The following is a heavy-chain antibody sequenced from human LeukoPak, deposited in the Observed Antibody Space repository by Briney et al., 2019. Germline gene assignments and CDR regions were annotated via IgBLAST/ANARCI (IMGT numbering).Heavy chain of an antibody. CDR3: ARGPQWFGELSYFDY. D-gene: IGHD3-10*01. V-gene: IGHV1-69*02. CDR1: GGTFSSYT. CDR2: IIPILGIA. J-gene: IGHJ4*02. Sequence: ASVKVSCKSSGGTFSSYTISWVRQAPEQGLEWMGRIIPILGIANYAQTFQGRVTITADKSTSTAYMELSSLRSEDTAVYYCARGPQWFGELSYFDYWGQGTLVTVSS.